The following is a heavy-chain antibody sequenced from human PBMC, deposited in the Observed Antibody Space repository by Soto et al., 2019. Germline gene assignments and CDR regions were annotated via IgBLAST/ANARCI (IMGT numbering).Heavy chain of an antibody. Sequence: EVQLMESGGGLVQPGRSLRLSCAASGFTFDDYAMHWVRQAPGKGLECVSGISWNSGSIGYADSVKGRFTISRDNAKNSLYLQMNSLRAEDTALYYCAKDIATLPLIAATSSGYFDYWGQGTLVTVSS. CDR1: GFTFDDYA. V-gene: IGHV3-9*01. J-gene: IGHJ4*02. D-gene: IGHD6-13*01. CDR2: ISWNSGSI. CDR3: AKDIATLPLIAATSSGYFDY.